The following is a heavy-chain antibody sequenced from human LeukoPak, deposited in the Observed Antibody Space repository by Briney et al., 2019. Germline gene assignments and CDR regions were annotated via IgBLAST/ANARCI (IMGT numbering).Heavy chain of an antibody. Sequence: PSETLSLTCTVSGGSISSFYWSWIRRPPGKGLEWIGYIYYSGITNYNPSLKSRVTISVDTSKNQFSLNLSSVTAADTAVYYCAREPQSTGNIDYWGQGTLVTVSS. CDR3: AREPQSTGNIDY. D-gene: IGHD1-1*01. CDR2: IYYSGIT. CDR1: GGSISSFY. V-gene: IGHV4-59*01. J-gene: IGHJ4*02.